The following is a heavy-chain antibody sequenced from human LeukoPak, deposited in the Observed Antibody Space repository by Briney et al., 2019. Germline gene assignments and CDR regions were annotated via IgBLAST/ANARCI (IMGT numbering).Heavy chain of an antibody. Sequence: GGSLRLSCAASGFTFSSYSMNWVRQAPGKGLEWVSSISGSSSYIYYADSVKGRFTISRDNAKNSLYLQMNSLRAEDTAVYYCARSGGGYNYFDYWGQGTLVTVSS. V-gene: IGHV3-21*01. CDR2: ISGSSSYI. J-gene: IGHJ4*02. CDR3: ARSGGGYNYFDY. D-gene: IGHD1-26*01. CDR1: GFTFSSYS.